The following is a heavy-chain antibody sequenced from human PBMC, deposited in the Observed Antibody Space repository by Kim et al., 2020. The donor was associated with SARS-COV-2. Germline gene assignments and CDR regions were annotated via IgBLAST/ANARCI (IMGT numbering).Heavy chain of an antibody. CDR2: IWYDGSNK. Sequence: GGSLRLSCAASGFTFSSYGMHWVRQAPGKGLEWVAVIWYDGSNKYYADSVKGRFTISRDNSKNTLYLQMNSLRAEDTAVYYCAKDPYYGSGSIFVPAEYLQHWGQGTLVTVSS. D-gene: IGHD3-10*01. CDR1: GFTFSSYG. CDR3: AKDPYYGSGSIFVPAEYLQH. V-gene: IGHV3-33*06. J-gene: IGHJ1*01.